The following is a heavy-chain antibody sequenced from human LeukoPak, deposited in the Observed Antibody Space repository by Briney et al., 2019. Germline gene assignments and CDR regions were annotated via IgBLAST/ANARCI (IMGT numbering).Heavy chain of an antibody. CDR2: IYTSGST. Sequence: PSETLSLTCTVSGGSISSYYWSWIRQPPGKGLEWIGYIYTSGSTYYNPSLKSRVTISVDTSKNQFSLKLSSVTAADTAVYYCARGLEWFDPWGQGTLVTVSS. CDR3: ARGLEWFDP. V-gene: IGHV4-4*09. D-gene: IGHD3-16*01. CDR1: GGSISSYY. J-gene: IGHJ5*02.